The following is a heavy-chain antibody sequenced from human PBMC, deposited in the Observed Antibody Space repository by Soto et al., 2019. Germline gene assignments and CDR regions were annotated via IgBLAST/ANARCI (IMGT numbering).Heavy chain of an antibody. Sequence: ASVKVSCKASGYTFTGYYMHWVRQAPGQGLEWMGWINPNSGGTNYAQKFQGRVTMTRDTSISTAYMALSRLRSDDTAVYYCARDQFVVPAAILYYYYYYGMDVWGQGTTVTVSS. D-gene: IGHD2-2*02. CDR2: INPNSGGT. V-gene: IGHV1-2*02. CDR1: GYTFTGYY. CDR3: ARDQFVVPAAILYYYYYYGMDV. J-gene: IGHJ6*02.